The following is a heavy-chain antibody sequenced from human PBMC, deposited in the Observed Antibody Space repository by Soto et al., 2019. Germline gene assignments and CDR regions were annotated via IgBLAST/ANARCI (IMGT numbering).Heavy chain of an antibody. CDR2: IYYSGIT. D-gene: IGHD3-10*01. Sequence: SQALSLTSTVSGYSTNKSSCRCNRQPPGKGLEWIGHIYYSGITKYNPSLKSQITISVDTSKNQFSLRLSSVTAADTAVYYCARLGTEASGIYHLEYWGQGTLVTVS. CDR3: ARLGTEASGIYHLEY. V-gene: IGHV4-59*08. J-gene: IGHJ4*02. CDR1: GYSTNKSS.